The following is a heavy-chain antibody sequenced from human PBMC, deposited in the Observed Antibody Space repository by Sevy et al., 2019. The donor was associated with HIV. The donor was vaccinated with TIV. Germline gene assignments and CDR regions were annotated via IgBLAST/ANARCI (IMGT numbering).Heavy chain of an antibody. CDR2: MYSDGST. V-gene: IGHV3-66*01. CDR3: ARGKSGYGYGLDY. J-gene: IGHJ4*02. D-gene: IGHD5-18*01. CDR1: GFPVSSNY. Sequence: GGSLRLSCAASGFPVSSNYMSWVRQAPGKGLEWVSVMYSDGSTYHADSVKGRLTISRDKSKNTLYLQMNSLRVEDTTVYYCARGKSGYGYGLDYWGQGTLVTVSS.